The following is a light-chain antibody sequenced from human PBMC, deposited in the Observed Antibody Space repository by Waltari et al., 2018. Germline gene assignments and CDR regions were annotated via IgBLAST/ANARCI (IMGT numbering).Light chain of an antibody. CDR2: GAS. V-gene: IGKV3-20*01. CDR1: QRVSKY. Sequence: IVLTQSPGTLTLSQGDRAILSCRASQRVSKYLAWYQQKPGQAPRLLIFGASSRATGIPDRFSGSGSGTDLSLTISRVEPEDFAVYYCQQYVSLPATFGQGTKVEIE. J-gene: IGKJ1*01. CDR3: QQYVSLPAT.